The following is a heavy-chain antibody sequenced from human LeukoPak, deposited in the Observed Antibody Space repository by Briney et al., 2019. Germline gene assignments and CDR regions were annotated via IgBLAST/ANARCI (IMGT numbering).Heavy chain of an antibody. CDR1: GGSFSGYY. V-gene: IGHV4-34*01. J-gene: IGHJ4*02. CDR2: INHSGST. Sequence: SETLSLACAVYGGSFSGYYWSWIRQPPGKGLEWIGEINHSGSTNYNPSLKSRVTISVDTSKNQLSLKLSSVTAADTAVYYCARDTAYYYGSGSPRVDYWGQGTLVTVSS. D-gene: IGHD3-10*01. CDR3: ARDTAYYYGSGSPRVDY.